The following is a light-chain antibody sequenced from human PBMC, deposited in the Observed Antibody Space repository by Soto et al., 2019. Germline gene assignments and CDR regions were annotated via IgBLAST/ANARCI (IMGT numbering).Light chain of an antibody. Sequence: QAVVTQPPSVSGAPGQRVTISCTGSSSNIGAGYDVHWYQQLPGTAPKLLIYGNSNRPSGVPDRFSGSNSGTSASLAITRLHADDEAYYCRKSYDSSVSVVFGGGTKLTVL. CDR1: SSNIGAGYD. CDR2: GNS. CDR3: KSYDSSVSVV. J-gene: IGLJ2*01. V-gene: IGLV1-40*01.